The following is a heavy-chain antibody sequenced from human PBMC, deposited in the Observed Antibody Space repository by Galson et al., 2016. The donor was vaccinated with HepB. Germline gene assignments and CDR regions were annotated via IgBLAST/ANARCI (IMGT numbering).Heavy chain of an antibody. J-gene: IGHJ4*02. CDR2: ISGSGGST. CDR1: GFTFSNYA. V-gene: IGHV3-23*01. Sequence: SLRLSCAASGFTFSNYAMSWVRQVPGKGLEWVSTISGSGGSTYYADSVKGRFTISRDNSKNTLYLQMNSLRAEDTAVYFCAREPSGWENSGYLDYWGQGTVVTVSS. D-gene: IGHD1-26*01. CDR3: AREPSGWENSGYLDY.